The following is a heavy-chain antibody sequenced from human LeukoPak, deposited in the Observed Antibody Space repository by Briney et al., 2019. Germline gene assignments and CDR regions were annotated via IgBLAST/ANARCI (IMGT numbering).Heavy chain of an antibody. Sequence: ASETLSLTCAVYGGSFSGYYWSWIRQPPVKGLEWIGEINHSGSTNYNPSLKSRVTISVDTSKNQFSLKLSSVTAADTAVYYCARGRGYDYVWGSYRPYYFDYWGQGTLVTVSS. V-gene: IGHV4-34*01. CDR2: INHSGST. CDR3: ARGRGYDYVWGSYRPYYFDY. J-gene: IGHJ4*02. D-gene: IGHD3-16*02. CDR1: GGSFSGYY.